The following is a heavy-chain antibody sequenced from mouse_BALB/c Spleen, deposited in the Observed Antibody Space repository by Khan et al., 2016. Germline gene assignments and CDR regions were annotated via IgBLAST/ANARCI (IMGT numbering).Heavy chain of an antibody. V-gene: IGHV14-3*02. CDR3: ARSPYDYDVGFAY. Sequence: VQLKQSGAELVKPGASVKLSCTASGFNIKDTYMHWVKQRPEQGLEWSGRIDPANGNTKYDPKFQGKATITADTSSNTAYLQLSSLTSEYTAVYYCARSPYDYDVGFAYWGQVTLVTVSA. J-gene: IGHJ3*01. D-gene: IGHD2-4*01. CDR2: IDPANGNT. CDR1: GFNIKDTY.